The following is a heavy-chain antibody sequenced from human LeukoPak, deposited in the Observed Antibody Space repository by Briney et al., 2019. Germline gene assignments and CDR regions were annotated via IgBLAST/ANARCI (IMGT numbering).Heavy chain of an antibody. V-gene: IGHV1-18*04. CDR2: ISAYNGNT. CDR3: ARVADTAMVIDY. J-gene: IGHJ4*02. Sequence: ASVTVSCKASGYSFTNYYIHWVRQAPGQGLEWMGWISAYNGNTNYAQKLQGRVTMTTDTSTSTAYMELRSLRSDDTAVYYCARVADTAMVIDYWGQGTLVTVSS. D-gene: IGHD5-18*01. CDR1: GYSFTNYY.